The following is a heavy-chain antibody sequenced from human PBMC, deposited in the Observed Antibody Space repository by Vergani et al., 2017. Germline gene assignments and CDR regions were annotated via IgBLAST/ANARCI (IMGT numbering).Heavy chain of an antibody. Sequence: EVQLVQSGAEVKKPGATMKISCTVSGYTFTDHYMHWVKQAPGKGLEWMGLVDPEDGETIYAEKFKGRVTIAADTSTDTAHLELSSLRSEDTAVYYCATPQTVTTGGMEVWVQGTTVSVSS. CDR3: ATPQTVTTGGMEV. J-gene: IGHJ6*02. CDR1: GYTFTDHY. V-gene: IGHV1-69-2*01. D-gene: IGHD4-17*01. CDR2: VDPEDGET.